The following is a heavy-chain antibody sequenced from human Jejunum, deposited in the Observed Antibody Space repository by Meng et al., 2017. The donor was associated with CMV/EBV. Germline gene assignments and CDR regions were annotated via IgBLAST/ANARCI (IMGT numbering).Heavy chain of an antibody. Sequence: AQLVRSGGEVKKPGASVKVSCKASGYTFTNYGITWVRQAPGQGLEWMGWISAYNGNTNYAQTLQSRLTMTTDTSTSTAYMELRSLRSDDTAVYYCARGGETPTIWFDYWGQGTLVTRLL. CDR3: ARGGETPTIWFDY. V-gene: IGHV1-18*01. CDR2: ISAYNGNT. D-gene: IGHD3-16*01. CDR1: GYTFTNYG. J-gene: IGHJ5*01.